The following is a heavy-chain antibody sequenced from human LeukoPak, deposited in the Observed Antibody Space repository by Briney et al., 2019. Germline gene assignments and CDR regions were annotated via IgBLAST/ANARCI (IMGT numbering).Heavy chain of an antibody. Sequence: GGSLRLSCVASGFTFSNHWMHWVRQAPGKGLVWVSRINVDESDISYADSVKGRFTISRDNAKNTLFLQMSSLRAEDTAVYYCARDDDYGNYLVEYWGQGTLVTVSS. CDR2: INVDESDI. V-gene: IGHV3-74*01. CDR1: GFTFSNHW. J-gene: IGHJ4*02. D-gene: IGHD4-11*01. CDR3: ARDDDYGNYLVEY.